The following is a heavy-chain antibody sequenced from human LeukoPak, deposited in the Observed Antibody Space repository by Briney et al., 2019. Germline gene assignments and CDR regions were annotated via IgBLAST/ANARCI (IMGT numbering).Heavy chain of an antibody. V-gene: IGHV3-33*01. CDR2: IWYDGSNK. CDR1: GFTFSSYG. CDR3: ARDLRKFQWLPSYFDY. J-gene: IGHJ4*02. Sequence: GGSLRLSCAASGFTFSSYGMHWVRQAPGKGLEGVAAIWYDGSNKYYADSVKGRFTISRDNSKNTLYLQMNSLRAEDTAVYYCARDLRKFQWLPSYFDYWGQGTLVTVSS. D-gene: IGHD6-19*01.